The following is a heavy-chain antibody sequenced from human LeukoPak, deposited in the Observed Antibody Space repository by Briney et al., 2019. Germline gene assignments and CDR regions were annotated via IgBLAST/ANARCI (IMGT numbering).Heavy chain of an antibody. CDR3: ARQHHCSGGSCYYNWFDP. J-gene: IGHJ5*02. CDR1: GYTFTSYD. Sequence: GASVKVSCKASGYTFTSYDINWVRQATGQGLEWMGWMNPNSGNTGYAQKFQGRVTMTRNTSISTAYMEPSSLRSEDTAVYYCARQHHCSGGSCYYNWFDPWGQGTLVTVSS. D-gene: IGHD2-15*01. CDR2: MNPNSGNT. V-gene: IGHV1-8*01.